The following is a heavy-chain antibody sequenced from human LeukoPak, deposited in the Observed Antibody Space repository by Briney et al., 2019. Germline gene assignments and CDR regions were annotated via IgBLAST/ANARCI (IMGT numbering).Heavy chain of an antibody. V-gene: IGHV5-10-1*01. CDR3: ARSIGYCSSTSCPNWFDP. D-gene: IGHD2-2*01. J-gene: IGHJ5*02. CDR2: IDPSDSYT. Sequence: GGSLRISCKGSGYSFTSYWISWVRQMPGKGLEWMGRIDPSDSYTNYSPSFQGHVTISADKSISTAYLQWSSLKASDTAMYYCARSIGYCSSTSCPNWFDPWGQGTLVTVSS. CDR1: GYSFTSYW.